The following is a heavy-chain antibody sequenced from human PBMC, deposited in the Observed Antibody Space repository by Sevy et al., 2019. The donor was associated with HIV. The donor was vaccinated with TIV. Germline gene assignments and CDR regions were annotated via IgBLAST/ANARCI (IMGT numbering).Heavy chain of an antibody. CDR3: ARVGYDILTGYYNRWFDP. V-gene: IGHV1-18*04. D-gene: IGHD3-9*01. CDR1: GYTFTSYG. CDR2: ISAYNGNT. J-gene: IGHJ5*02. Sequence: ASVKVSCKASGYTFTSYGISWVRQAPGQGLEWMGWISAYNGNTNYAQKLQGRVTMTTDTSTSTAYMERRSLRSDDTAVYYCARVGYDILTGYYNRWFDPWGQGTLVTVSS.